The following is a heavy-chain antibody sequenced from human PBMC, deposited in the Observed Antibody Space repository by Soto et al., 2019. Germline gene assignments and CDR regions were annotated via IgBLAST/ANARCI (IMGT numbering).Heavy chain of an antibody. CDR3: ARGLCTGGTCYGLTFDL. CDR2: MAPFSGNT. J-gene: IGHJ3*01. D-gene: IGHD2-15*01. V-gene: IGHV1-8*01. CDR1: GYTFTRFY. Sequence: GGSVKVSCKASGYTFTRFYFSWLRQATGQGLEWMGWMAPFSGNTGSAQKFQGRISLTRNTSINTAYMELTGLTSDDTAMYYCARGLCTGGTCYGLTFDLWG.